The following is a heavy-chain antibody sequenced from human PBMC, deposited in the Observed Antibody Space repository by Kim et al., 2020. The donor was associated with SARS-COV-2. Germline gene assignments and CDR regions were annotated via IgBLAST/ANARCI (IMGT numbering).Heavy chain of an antibody. V-gene: IGHV3-23*01. CDR2: ISSTGDAS. CDR1: GFTFNKYA. J-gene: IGHJ4*02. CDR3: ARVYYVIDY. D-gene: IGHD3-10*01. Sequence: GGSLRLSCAASGFTFNKYAMSWVRQGPGKGLEWVSAISSTGDASDYADSVRGRFTISRDRSKNTLYLQMNSVRAEDSALYYCARVYYVIDYWGQGTQVTV.